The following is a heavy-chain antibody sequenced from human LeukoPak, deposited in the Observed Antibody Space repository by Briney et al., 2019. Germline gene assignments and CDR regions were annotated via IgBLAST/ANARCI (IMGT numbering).Heavy chain of an antibody. V-gene: IGHV3-11*04. CDR2: ISSSGSSYI. J-gene: IGHJ4*02. Sequence: KSGGSLRLSCAASGFTFSDYYMSWIRQAPGKGLEWVSYISSSGSSYIYYADSVKGRFTISRDNAKNSLYLQMNSLRAEDTAVYYCARGPKYYYDTRASDYWGQGTLVTVSS. D-gene: IGHD3-22*01. CDR1: GFTFSDYY. CDR3: ARGPKYYYDTRASDY.